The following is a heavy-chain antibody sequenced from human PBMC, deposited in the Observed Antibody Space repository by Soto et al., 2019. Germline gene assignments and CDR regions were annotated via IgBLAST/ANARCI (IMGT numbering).Heavy chain of an antibody. J-gene: IGHJ4*02. V-gene: IGHV1-3*05. D-gene: IGHD2-21*02. CDR1: GYTFTSYA. Sequence: QVQLVQSGAEEKKPGASVKVSCKASGYTFTSYAMHWVRQAPGQRLEWMGWINAGNGNTKYSQKFQGRVTITRDTSASTAYMEQSSLRSEDTAVYYCASSIVVVTALDYWGQGTLVTVSS. CDR2: INAGNGNT. CDR3: ASSIVVVTALDY.